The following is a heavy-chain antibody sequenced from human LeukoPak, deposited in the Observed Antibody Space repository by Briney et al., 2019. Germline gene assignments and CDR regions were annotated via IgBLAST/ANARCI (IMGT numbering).Heavy chain of an antibody. CDR1: GGPISSGPNY. CDR3: ARGGYDILTGYSPVDY. J-gene: IGHJ4*02. CDR2: IYYSGST. V-gene: IGHV4-30-4*08. Sequence: SETLSLTCTVSGGPISSGPNYWSWIRQYPGKGLEWIGYIYYSGSTYYNPSLKSRVTISVDTSKNQFSLKLSSVTAADTAVYYCARGGYDILTGYSPVDYWGQGTLVTVSS. D-gene: IGHD3-9*01.